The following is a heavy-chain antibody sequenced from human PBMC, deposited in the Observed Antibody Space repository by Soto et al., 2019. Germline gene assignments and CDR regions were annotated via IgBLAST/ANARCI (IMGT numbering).Heavy chain of an antibody. J-gene: IGHJ3*02. CDR2: IYPGDSDT. D-gene: IGHD3-16*01. Sequence: GESLKISCKGSGYSFTSYWIGWVRQMPGKGLEWMGIIYPGDSDTRYSPSFQGQVTISADKSISTAYLQWSSLKASDTAMYYCARHLEGAGGPGPAFDIWGQGTMVTVSS. CDR1: GYSFTSYW. V-gene: IGHV5-51*01. CDR3: ARHLEGAGGPGPAFDI.